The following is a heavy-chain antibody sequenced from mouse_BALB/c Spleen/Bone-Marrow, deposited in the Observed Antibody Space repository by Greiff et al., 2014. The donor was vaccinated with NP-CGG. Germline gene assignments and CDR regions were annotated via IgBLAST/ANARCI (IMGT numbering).Heavy chain of an antibody. Sequence: DVKLVESGGGLVQPGGSLKLSCAASGFTFSSYGMSWVRQTPDKRLELVATINSNGGRTYYPDSVKGRFTISRDNAKNTLYLQMSSLKSEDTAMYDWARDSLPRSLYAMDYWGQGTSVTVSS. CDR1: GFTFSSYG. CDR3: ARDSLPRSLYAMDY. D-gene: IGHD1-2*01. J-gene: IGHJ4*01. V-gene: IGHV5-6-3*01. CDR2: INSNGGRT.